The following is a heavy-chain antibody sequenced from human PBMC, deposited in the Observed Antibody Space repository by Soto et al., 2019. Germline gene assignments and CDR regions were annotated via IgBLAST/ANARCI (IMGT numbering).Heavy chain of an antibody. CDR1: GGPFSSYT. V-gene: IGHV1-69*02. Sequence: SLKLSCKASGGPFSSYTISWVRQAPGQGLEWMGRIIPILGIANYAQKFQGRVTITADKSTSTAYMELSSLRSEDTAVYYCARAQYYYDSSGYYPDAFDIWGQGTMVTVS. J-gene: IGHJ3*02. D-gene: IGHD3-22*01. CDR2: IIPILGIA. CDR3: ARAQYYYDSSGYYPDAFDI.